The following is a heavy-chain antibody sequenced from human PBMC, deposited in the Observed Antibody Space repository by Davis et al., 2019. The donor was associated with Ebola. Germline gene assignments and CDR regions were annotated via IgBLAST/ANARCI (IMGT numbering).Heavy chain of an antibody. J-gene: IGHJ3*02. CDR2: ISRRSYSI. D-gene: IGHD5-18*01. CDR1: GFPFSTYS. Sequence: GESLKTPRAASGFPFSTYSMNWVPQAPGKGLEWVSSISRRSYSIYYADSVKGRFPISSDNSKNTLYLQMNSLRAEDTAVYYCARGWLPNAFDIWGQGTMVTVSS. CDR3: ARGWLPNAFDI. V-gene: IGHV3-21*01.